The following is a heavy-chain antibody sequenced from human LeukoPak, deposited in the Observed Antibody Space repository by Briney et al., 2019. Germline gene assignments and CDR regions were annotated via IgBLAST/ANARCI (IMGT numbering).Heavy chain of an antibody. CDR3: ARDGHNGVWMPTPTSNWFDP. CDR1: GGTFSSYA. V-gene: IGHV1-69*05. J-gene: IGHJ5*02. D-gene: IGHD2-8*01. Sequence: SVKVSCKSSGGTFSSYAISWVRQAPGQGLEWMGRIIPIFGTANYAQKFQGRVTITTDESTSTAYMELSSLRSEDTAVYYCARDGHNGVWMPTPTSNWFDPWGQGTLVTVSS. CDR2: IIPIFGTA.